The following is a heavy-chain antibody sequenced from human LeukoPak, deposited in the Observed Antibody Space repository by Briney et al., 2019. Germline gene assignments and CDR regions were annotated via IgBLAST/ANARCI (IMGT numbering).Heavy chain of an antibody. CDR3: AKDQYEQQLVLLGY. CDR2: ISYDGSNK. J-gene: IGHJ4*02. Sequence: AGGSLRLSCAASGFTFSSYAMDWVRQAPGKGLEWVAVISYDGSNKYYADSVKGRFTISRDNSKNTLYLQMNSLRAEDAAVYYCAKDQYEQQLVLLGYWGQGTLVTVSS. V-gene: IGHV3-30*18. D-gene: IGHD6-13*01. CDR1: GFTFSSYA.